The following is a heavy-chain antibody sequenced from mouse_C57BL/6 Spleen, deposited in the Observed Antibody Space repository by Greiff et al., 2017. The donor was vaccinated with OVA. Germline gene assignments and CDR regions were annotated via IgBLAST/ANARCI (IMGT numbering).Heavy chain of an antibody. J-gene: IGHJ4*01. D-gene: IGHD3-3*01. CDR2: ICYDGSN. CDR1: GYSITSGYY. V-gene: IGHV3-6*01. CDR3: AREGLDYAMDY. Sequence: EVQLQESGPGLVKPSQSLSLTCSVTGYSITSGYYWNWIRQFPGNKLEWMGYICYDGSNNYNPSLKNRISITRDTSKNQFFLKLNSVTTEDTATYYCAREGLDYAMDYWGQGTSVTVSS.